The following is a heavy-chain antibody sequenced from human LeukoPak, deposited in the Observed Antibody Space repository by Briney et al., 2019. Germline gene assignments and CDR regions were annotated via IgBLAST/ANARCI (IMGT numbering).Heavy chain of an antibody. CDR2: IDYSGST. J-gene: IGHJ4*02. D-gene: IGHD4-23*01. Sequence: PSETLSLTCTVSGDSISTYYWSWIRQPPGEGLEWIGYIDYSGSTAYNPSLNGRVAVSLDASKNQFSLKLRSVTAADTAVYYCARLNGGNWGPGILVTVSS. V-gene: IGHV4-59*08. CDR3: ARLNGGN. CDR1: GDSISTYY.